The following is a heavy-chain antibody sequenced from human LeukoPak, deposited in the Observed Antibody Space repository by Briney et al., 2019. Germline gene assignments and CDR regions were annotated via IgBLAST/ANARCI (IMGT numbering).Heavy chain of an antibody. CDR3: AKDPWAGILTGYPYYFDY. J-gene: IGHJ4*02. D-gene: IGHD3-9*01. CDR2: ISYDGSNK. V-gene: IGHV3-30-3*01. Sequence: GRSLRLSCAASGFTFSSYAMHWVRQAPGKGLEWVAVISYDGSNKYYADSVKGRFTISRDNSKNTLYLQMNSLRAEDTAVYYCAKDPWAGILTGYPYYFDYWGQGTLVTVSS. CDR1: GFTFSSYA.